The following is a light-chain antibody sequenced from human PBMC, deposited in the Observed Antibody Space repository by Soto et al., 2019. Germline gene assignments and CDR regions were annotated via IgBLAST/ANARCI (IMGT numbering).Light chain of an antibody. CDR2: EVS. V-gene: IGLV2-8*01. Sequence: QSALTQPPSASGSPGQSVTISCTGTSSDVGGYNYVSWYQHHPGKAPKLVIYEVSKRPSGVPDRFSGSKSGNTASLTVSGLQAEDEADYYCGSFGGTNNVFGTGTKLTVL. CDR1: SSDVGGYNY. J-gene: IGLJ1*01. CDR3: GSFGGTNNV.